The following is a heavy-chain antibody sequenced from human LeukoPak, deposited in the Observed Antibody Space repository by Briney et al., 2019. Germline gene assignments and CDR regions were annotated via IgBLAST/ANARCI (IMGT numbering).Heavy chain of an antibody. Sequence: SETLSLTCTVSGGSISSYYWSWIRQPAGQGLEWIGRIYTSGSTNYNPSLKSRVTMSVDTSKNQFSLKLSSVTAADTAVYYCAREGVPYSSSSFYYMDVWGKGTTVTVSS. V-gene: IGHV4-4*07. D-gene: IGHD3-3*02. CDR2: IYTSGST. CDR3: AREGVPYSSSSFYYMDV. CDR1: GGSISSYY. J-gene: IGHJ6*03.